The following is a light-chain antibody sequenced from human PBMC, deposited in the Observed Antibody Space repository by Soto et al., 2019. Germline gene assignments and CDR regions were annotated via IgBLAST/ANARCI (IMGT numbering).Light chain of an antibody. CDR1: QSVSSY. J-gene: IGKJ1*01. CDR2: GAS. CDR3: LQYDNWPPWT. Sequence: EIVLTQSPGTLSLSPGERATLSCRASQSVSSYLAWYQQKPGQAPRLLIYGASTRATGIPARFSGSGSGTKFTLTISSLQSEDFAIYYCLQYDNWPPWTFGQGTKVAIK. V-gene: IGKV3-15*01.